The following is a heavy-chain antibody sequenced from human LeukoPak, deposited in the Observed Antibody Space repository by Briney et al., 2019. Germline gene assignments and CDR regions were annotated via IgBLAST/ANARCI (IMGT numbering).Heavy chain of an antibody. D-gene: IGHD6-13*01. CDR2: IKQDGSEK. CDR3: AKERTGSSWFRDVGY. V-gene: IGHV3-7*01. J-gene: IGHJ4*02. CDR1: GFTFSSYW. Sequence: PGGSLRLSCAASGFTFSSYWMSWVRQAPGKGLEWVANIKQDGSEKYYVDSVKGRFTISRDNAKNSLYLQMNSLRAEDTAVYYCAKERTGSSWFRDVGYWGQGTLVTVSS.